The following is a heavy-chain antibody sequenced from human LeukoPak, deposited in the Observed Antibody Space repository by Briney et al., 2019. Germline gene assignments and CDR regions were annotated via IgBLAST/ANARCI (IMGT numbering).Heavy chain of an antibody. J-gene: IGHJ3*02. CDR2: IRYDGSNK. V-gene: IGHV3-30*02. CDR3: AREYQLLYGGAFDI. D-gene: IGHD2-2*02. CDR1: GFTLSSYG. Sequence: GGSLRLSCAASGFTLSSYGMHWVRQAPGKGLEWVAFIRYDGSNKYYADSVKGRFTISRDNSKNTLYLQMNSLRAEDTAVYYCAREYQLLYGGAFDIWGQGTMATVSS.